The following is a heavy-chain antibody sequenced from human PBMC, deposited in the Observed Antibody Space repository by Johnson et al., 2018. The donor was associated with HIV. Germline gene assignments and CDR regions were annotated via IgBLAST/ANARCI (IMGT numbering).Heavy chain of an antibody. J-gene: IGHJ3*02. V-gene: IGHV3-48*03. Sequence: EMQLVESGGGVVQPGRSLRLSCAASGFSFSTYAMHWVRQAPGKGLEWVSYISRSGSTIYYGDSVKGRFTISRDNAKNSLYLQMSSLRADDTAVYYCAKGVRGSSCYDAFDIWGQGTMVTVS. CDR1: GFSFSTYA. CDR2: ISRSGSTI. CDR3: AKGVRGSSCYDAFDI. D-gene: IGHD6-6*01.